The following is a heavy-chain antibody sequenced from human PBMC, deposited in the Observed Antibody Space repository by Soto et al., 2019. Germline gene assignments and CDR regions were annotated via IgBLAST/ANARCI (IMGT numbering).Heavy chain of an antibody. CDR2: TYYRSKWYN. Sequence: SQTLSLTCAISGDSFSSNSAAWNWIRQSPSRDLEWLGRTYYRSKWYNDYAVSVKSRITINPDTSKNQFSLQLNSVTPEDTAVYYCAREPSNYGSGSYYNRLYFDYWGQGTLVTVSS. CDR3: AREPSNYGSGSYYNRLYFDY. J-gene: IGHJ4*02. CDR1: GDSFSSNSAA. V-gene: IGHV6-1*01. D-gene: IGHD3-10*01.